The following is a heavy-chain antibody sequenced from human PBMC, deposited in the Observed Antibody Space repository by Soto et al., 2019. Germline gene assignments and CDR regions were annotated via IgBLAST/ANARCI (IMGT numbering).Heavy chain of an antibody. CDR2: IYYSGST. CDR1: GGSISSSSYY. J-gene: IGHJ4*02. Sequence: SETLSLTCTVSGGSISSSSYYWGWIRQPPGKGLEWIGSIYYSGSTYYNPSLKSRVTISVDTSKNQFSLKLSSVTAADTAVYYCARLSSDPASHCGGDCRLFDYWGQGTLVTVS. D-gene: IGHD2-21*02. V-gene: IGHV4-39*01. CDR3: ARLSSDPASHCGGDCRLFDY.